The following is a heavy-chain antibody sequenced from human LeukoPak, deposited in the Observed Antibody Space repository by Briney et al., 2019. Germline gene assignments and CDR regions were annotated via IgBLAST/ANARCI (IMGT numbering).Heavy chain of an antibody. CDR3: ARGPSNTMIVVVPRTDAFDI. J-gene: IGHJ3*02. V-gene: IGHV4-34*01. Sequence: PSETLSLTCAVYGGSFSGYYWSWIRQPPGKGLEWIGEINHSGSTNYNPSLKSRVTISVDTSKNQFSLKLSSVTAADTAVYYCARGPSNTMIVVVPRTDAFDIWGQGTMVTVSS. CDR2: INHSGST. D-gene: IGHD3-22*01. CDR1: GGSFSGYY.